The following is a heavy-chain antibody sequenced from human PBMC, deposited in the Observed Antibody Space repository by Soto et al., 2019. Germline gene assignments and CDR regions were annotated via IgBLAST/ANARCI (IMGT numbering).Heavy chain of an antibody. V-gene: IGHV1-3*01. Sequence: VKVSCKASGITFTTYAIHWVRQAPGQRLEWMGWINAGNGDTRYSQKFQGRVTLTRDTSASTAYMDLSSLRSEDTAIYYCARAITGYVTWGQGTLVTSPQ. CDR3: ARAITGYVT. J-gene: IGHJ5*02. CDR1: GITFTTYA. D-gene: IGHD5-12*01. CDR2: INAGNGDT.